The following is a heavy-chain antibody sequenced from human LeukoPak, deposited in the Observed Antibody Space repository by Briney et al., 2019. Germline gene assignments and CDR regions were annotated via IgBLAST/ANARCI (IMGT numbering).Heavy chain of an antibody. CDR3: AELGITMIGGV. CDR1: GFTLSSNY. D-gene: IGHD3-10*02. Sequence: GGSLRLSCAASGFTLSSNYMSLVRQAPGEGVEWVSVIYSGGSTYYADSVKGRFTISRDNAKNSLYLQMNSLRAEDTAVYYCAELGITMIGGVWGKGTTVTISS. V-gene: IGHV3-53*01. J-gene: IGHJ6*04. CDR2: IYSGGST.